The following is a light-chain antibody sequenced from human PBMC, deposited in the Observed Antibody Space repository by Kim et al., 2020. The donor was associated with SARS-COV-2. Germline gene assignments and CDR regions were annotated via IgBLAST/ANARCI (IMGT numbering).Light chain of an antibody. Sequence: QSVTISCTATTSDFFNYDFVSWYQQYPGKVPKLMIYEVTKRPSGVPDRFSGSKSGSTASLTISSLQSEDEAHYYCSSYAGTNTNVVFGGGTTLTVL. V-gene: IGLV2-8*01. CDR3: SSYAGTNTNVV. J-gene: IGLJ2*01. CDR1: TSDFFNYDF. CDR2: EVT.